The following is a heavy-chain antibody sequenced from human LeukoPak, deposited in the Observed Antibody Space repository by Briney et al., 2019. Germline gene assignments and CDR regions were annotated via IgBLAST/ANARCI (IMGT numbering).Heavy chain of an antibody. J-gene: IGHJ4*02. Sequence: PGRSLRLSCAASGFIFSTYGLHWVRQVPGKGLEWVAVIEYDGSHKYYADSMKGRFTISRDNSKNTLYLQMNSLRAEDTAVYYCARDSGSAYYGVDFWGQGTLVTVSS. CDR2: IEYDGSHK. V-gene: IGHV3-30*03. CDR3: ARDSGSAYYGVDF. D-gene: IGHD3-3*01. CDR1: GFIFSTYG.